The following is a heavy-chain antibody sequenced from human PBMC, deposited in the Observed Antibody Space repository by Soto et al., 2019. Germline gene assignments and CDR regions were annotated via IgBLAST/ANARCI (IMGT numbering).Heavy chain of an antibody. Sequence: GGSLRLSCAASGFTFSNYGMHWVRQAPGKGLEWVALVSYDGNSKYYADSVKGRFTISRDNSKNTLDLQMSSLRAEDTAAYYCAAPTGPFDYWGQGTLVTVSS. CDR2: VSYDGNSK. J-gene: IGHJ4*02. CDR1: GFTFSNYG. CDR3: AAPTGPFDY. V-gene: IGHV3-30*03. D-gene: IGHD1-1*01.